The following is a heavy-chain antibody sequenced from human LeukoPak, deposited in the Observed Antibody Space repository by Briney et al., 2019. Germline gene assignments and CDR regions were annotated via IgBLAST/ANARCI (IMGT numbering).Heavy chain of an antibody. D-gene: IGHD5-18*01. J-gene: IGHJ4*02. CDR3: ARLIGYGVY. CDR2: IYGGWWT. CDR1: GFTLSSNY. Sequence: PGGSLRLSCAASGFTLSSNYMSWVRQAPGKGLEGVSDIYGGWWTYYADSVKGRCTIARDNAKNTLYRQINSLRAEDTAVYDFARLIGYGVYWGQGTLVTVSS. V-gene: IGHV3-66*02.